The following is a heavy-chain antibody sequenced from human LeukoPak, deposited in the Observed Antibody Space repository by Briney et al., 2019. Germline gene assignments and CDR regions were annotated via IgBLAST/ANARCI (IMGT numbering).Heavy chain of an antibody. CDR2: IYYSGST. J-gene: IGHJ6*03. D-gene: IGHD2-21*01. V-gene: IGHV4-59*01. CDR3: ARNLCGGDCYSADCYYMDV. Sequence: SETLSLTCTVSGGSISSYYWSWIRQPPGEGLEWIGNIYYSGSTNYNPSLRSRVTISVDTSKNQFSLKLSSVTAADTAVYYCARNLCGGDCYSADCYYMDVWGKGTTVTVSS. CDR1: GGSISSYY.